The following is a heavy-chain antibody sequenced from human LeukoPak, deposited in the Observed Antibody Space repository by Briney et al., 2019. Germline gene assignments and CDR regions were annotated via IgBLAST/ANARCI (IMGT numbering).Heavy chain of an antibody. J-gene: IGHJ3*02. V-gene: IGHV3-21*01. CDR2: ISSSSSYI. D-gene: IGHD1-26*01. CDR3: VSSPHKWEVSPRRAFDI. Sequence: PGGSLRLSCAASGFTFSSYSMNWVRQAPGKGLEWVSSISSSSSYIYYADSVKGRFTISRDNAKNSLYLQMNSLRAEDTAVYYCVSSPHKWEVSPRRAFDIWGQGTMVTVSS. CDR1: GFTFSSYS.